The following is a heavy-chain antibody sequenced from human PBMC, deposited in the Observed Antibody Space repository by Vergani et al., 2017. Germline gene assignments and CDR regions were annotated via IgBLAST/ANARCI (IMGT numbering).Heavy chain of an antibody. V-gene: IGHV3-21*01. CDR2: ISSSSSYI. CDR1: GFTFSSYS. Sequence: ELDLVESGGGLAQPGGSLRLSCEASGFTFSSYSMNWVRQAPGKGLEWVSSISSSSSYIYYADSVKGRFTISRDNAKNSLYLQMNSLRAEDTAVYYCARDGQRISLGQMGRGVWPGYGYMDVWGKGTTVTVSS. CDR3: ARDGQRISLGQMGRGVWPGYGYMDV. J-gene: IGHJ6*03. D-gene: IGHD3-10*01.